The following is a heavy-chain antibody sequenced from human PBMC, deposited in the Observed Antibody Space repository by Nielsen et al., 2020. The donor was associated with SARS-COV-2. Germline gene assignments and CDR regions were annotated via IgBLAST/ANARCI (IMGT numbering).Heavy chain of an antibody. V-gene: IGHV3-48*01. J-gene: IGHJ5*02. D-gene: IGHD2-15*01. CDR2: ISSSSSTI. Sequence: GESLKISCAASGFTFSSDSMNWVRQAPGKGLEWVSYISSSSSTIYYADSVTGRFTISRDNAKNSLYLQMNSLRAEDTAVYYCARVGYCSGGSCYGDWFDPWGQGTLVTVSS. CDR3: ARVGYCSGGSCYGDWFDP. CDR1: GFTFSSDS.